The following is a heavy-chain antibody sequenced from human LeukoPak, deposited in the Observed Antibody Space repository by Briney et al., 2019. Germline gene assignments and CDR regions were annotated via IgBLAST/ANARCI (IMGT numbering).Heavy chain of an antibody. D-gene: IGHD2-15*01. CDR3: ERALNCSGGSCYVGYYYYMDV. CDR2: INPNSGGT. Sequence: EASVKVSCKASGYTFTGYYMHWVRQAPGQGLEWMGCINPNSGGTNYAQKFQGRGTITRDTSNSTAYMALSRMRSDDTAVYYCERALNCSGGSCYVGYYYYMDVWGKGTTVTVSS. CDR1: GYTFTGYY. V-gene: IGHV1-2*02. J-gene: IGHJ6*03.